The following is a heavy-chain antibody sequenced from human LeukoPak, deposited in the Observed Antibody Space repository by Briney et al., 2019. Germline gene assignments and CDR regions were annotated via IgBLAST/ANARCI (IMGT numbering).Heavy chain of an antibody. V-gene: IGHV1-2*02. J-gene: IGHJ4*02. CDR1: GYTFTGYY. CDR3: ARALSKMATAALDLHG. D-gene: IGHD5-12*01. CDR2: INPNSGGT. Sequence: ASVKVSCKASGYTFTGYYLHWVRQAPGQGLEWMGWINPNSGGTNYAQKFQGRVTMTRDTSISTAYMELSRLSADDTAVYYCARALSKMATAALDLHGWGQGTLVTVSS.